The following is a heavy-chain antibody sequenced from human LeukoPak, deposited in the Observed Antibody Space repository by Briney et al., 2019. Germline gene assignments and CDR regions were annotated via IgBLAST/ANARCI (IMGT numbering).Heavy chain of an antibody. CDR1: RGALGSDNHY. V-gene: IGHV4-39*07. CDR3: ARDTRYDSGGHDC. Sequence: SETLSLTCSFSRGALGSDNHYWACIRQPPGKGLECIGSTHHTGETYYGPSLRTRVTISVDTSKSQFSLKVTSVTAADTAVYFCARDTRYDSGGHDCWGQGTLVTVSP. J-gene: IGHJ4*02. D-gene: IGHD3-22*01. CDR2: THHTGET.